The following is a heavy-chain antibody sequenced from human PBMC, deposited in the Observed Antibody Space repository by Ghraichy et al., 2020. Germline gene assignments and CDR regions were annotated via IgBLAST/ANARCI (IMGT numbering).Heavy chain of an antibody. D-gene: IGHD2-2*01. CDR1: GFTFSSYW. Sequence: SCAASGFTFSSYWMSWVRQAPGKGLERVANIKQDGSEKYYVDSVKGRFTISRDNAKNSLYLQMNSLRAEDTAVYYCARQRYCSSTSCSRGYFDYWGQGTLVTVSS. J-gene: IGHJ4*02. V-gene: IGHV3-7*01. CDR3: ARQRYCSSTSCSRGYFDY. CDR2: IKQDGSEK.